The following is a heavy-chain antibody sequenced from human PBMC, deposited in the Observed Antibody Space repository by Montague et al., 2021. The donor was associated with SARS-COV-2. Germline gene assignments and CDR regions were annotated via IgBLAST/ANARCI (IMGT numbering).Heavy chain of an antibody. CDR2: IDWDDDK. J-gene: IGHJ6*03. Sequence: VKPTQTLTLTCTFSGFSLSTSGMCVNWIRQPPGKALEWLARIDWDDDKYYSTSLKTRLTISKDTSKNQVVLTMTNMDPVDTATYYCARVSSSWSQDYYYYMDVWGKGTTVTVSS. CDR1: GFSLSTSGMC. CDR3: ARVSSSWSQDYYYYMDV. V-gene: IGHV2-70*11. D-gene: IGHD6-13*01.